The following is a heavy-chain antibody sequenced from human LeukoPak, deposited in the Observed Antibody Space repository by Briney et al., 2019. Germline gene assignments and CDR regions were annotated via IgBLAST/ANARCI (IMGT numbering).Heavy chain of an antibody. V-gene: IGHV3-30*03. CDR1: GFTFSSYG. CDR2: ISYDGSNK. Sequence: GGSLRLSCAASGFTFSSYGMHWVRQAPGKGLEWVAVISYDGSNKYYADSVKGRFTISRDNSKNTLYLQMNSLRAEDTAVYYCARRSGIAVAGAFAYWGQGTLVTVSS. CDR3: ARRSGIAVAGAFAY. D-gene: IGHD6-19*01. J-gene: IGHJ4*02.